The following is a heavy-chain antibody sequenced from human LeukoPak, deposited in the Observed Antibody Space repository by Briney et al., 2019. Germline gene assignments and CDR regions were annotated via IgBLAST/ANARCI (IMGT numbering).Heavy chain of an antibody. CDR1: GFTFSSYA. V-gene: IGHV3-23*01. J-gene: IGHJ4*02. Sequence: GGSLRLSCAASGFTFSSYAMSWVRQAPGKGLEWVSAISGSGGSTYYADSVKGRFTISRDNSKNTLYLQMNSLRAEDTAVYYCAKDLELISYGSGSYFGNNFDYWGQGTLVTVSS. CDR3: AKDLELISYGSGSYFGNNFDY. D-gene: IGHD3-10*01. CDR2: ISGSGGST.